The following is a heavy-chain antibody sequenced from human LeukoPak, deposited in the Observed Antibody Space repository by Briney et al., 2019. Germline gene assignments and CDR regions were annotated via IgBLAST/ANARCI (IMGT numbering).Heavy chain of an antibody. D-gene: IGHD4-17*01. V-gene: IGHV3-23*01. J-gene: IGHJ4*02. CDR1: GFTFNNYA. CDR3: AKGQTTVRGYFDY. CDR2: ISGSGGFT. Sequence: GGSLRLSCAASGFTFNNYAMSWVRQAQGKGLEWVSVISGSGGFTYHADSVKGRFTISRDNSKNTLYLQINTVRAEDTAVYYCAKGQTTVRGYFDYWGQGTLVTVSS.